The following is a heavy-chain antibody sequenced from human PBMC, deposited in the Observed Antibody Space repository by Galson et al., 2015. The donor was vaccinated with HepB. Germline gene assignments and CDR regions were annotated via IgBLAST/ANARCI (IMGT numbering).Heavy chain of an antibody. CDR1: GFTFSSYG. J-gene: IGHJ6*02. D-gene: IGHD5-12*01. CDR2: IWYDGSNK. CDR3: AREGVDIVATNLHGYYYYYGMDV. Sequence: SLRLSCAASGFTFSSYGMHWVRQAPGKGLEWVAVIWYDGSNKYYADSVKGRFTISRDNSKNTLYLQMNSLRAEDTAVYYCAREGVDIVATNLHGYYYYYGMDVWGQGTTVTVSS. V-gene: IGHV3-33*01.